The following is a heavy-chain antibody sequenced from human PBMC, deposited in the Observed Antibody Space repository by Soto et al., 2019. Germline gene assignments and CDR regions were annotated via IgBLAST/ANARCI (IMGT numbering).Heavy chain of an antibody. CDR1: GYTLTELS. V-gene: IGHV1-24*01. J-gene: IGHJ1*01. CDR3: ATSIPYCSGGSCYYKAHFQH. CDR2: FDPEDGET. Sequence: ASVKVSCKVSGYTLTELSMHWVRQAPGKGLEWMGGFDPEDGETIYAQKSQGRVTMTEDTSTDTAYMELSSLRSEDTAVYYCATSIPYCSGGSCYYKAHFQHWGQGTLVTVSS. D-gene: IGHD2-15*01.